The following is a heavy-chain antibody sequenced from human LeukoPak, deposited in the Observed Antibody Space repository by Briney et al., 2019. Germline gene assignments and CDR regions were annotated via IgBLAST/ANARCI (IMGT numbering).Heavy chain of an antibody. CDR1: GFTFSSYA. CDR3: VLTGSRYYYYYGMDV. CDR2: ISGSGGST. D-gene: IGHD3-9*01. Sequence: GGSLRLSCAASGFTFSSYAMSWVRQAPGKGLEWVSAISGSGGSTYYADSVKGRFTISRDNSKNTLYLQMNSLRAEDTAVYYCVLTGSRYYYYYGMDVWGQGTTVTVSS. V-gene: IGHV3-23*01. J-gene: IGHJ6*02.